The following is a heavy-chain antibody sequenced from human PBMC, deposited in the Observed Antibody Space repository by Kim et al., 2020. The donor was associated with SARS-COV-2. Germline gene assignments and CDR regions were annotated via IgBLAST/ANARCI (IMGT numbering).Heavy chain of an antibody. J-gene: IGHJ6*02. CDR2: INHSGST. CDR3: ARAHFWSGYRFGYYYYGMDV. V-gene: IGHV4-34*01. CDR1: GGSFSGYY. D-gene: IGHD3-3*02. Sequence: SETLSLTCAVYGGSFSGYYWSWIRQPPGKGLEWIGEINHSGSTNYNPSLKSRVTISVDTSKNQFSLKLSSVTAADTAVYYCARAHFWSGYRFGYYYYGMDVWGQGTTVTVSS.